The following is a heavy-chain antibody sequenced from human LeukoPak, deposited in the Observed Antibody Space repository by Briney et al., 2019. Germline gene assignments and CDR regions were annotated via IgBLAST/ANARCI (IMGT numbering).Heavy chain of an antibody. CDR3: ATVTCSGGSCHEDS. CDR2: IIPIFTTT. J-gene: IGHJ4*02. Sequence: SVKVSCKASGGTFSSYAISWVRQAPGQGLEWMGRIIPIFTTTNYAQKFQGRVTITTDESTSTAYMELSSLRSEDTALYYCATVTCSGGSCHEDSWGQGTLITVSS. V-gene: IGHV1-69*05. D-gene: IGHD2-15*01. CDR1: GGTFSSYA.